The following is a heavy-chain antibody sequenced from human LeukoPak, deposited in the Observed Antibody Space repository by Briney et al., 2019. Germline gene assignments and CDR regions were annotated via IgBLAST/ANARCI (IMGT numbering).Heavy chain of an antibody. J-gene: IGHJ6*03. CDR1: GGSISSDSYH. CDR2: VYYTGNT. CDR3: ARELSVVVPAAMDYYYYMDV. V-gene: IGHV4-39*07. Sequence: SETLSLTCTVSGGSISSDSYHWGWIRQPPAQGLEWIGNVYYTGNTYYNPSLKSRVTILVATSKNQFSLRMSSVTAADTAVYYCARELSVVVPAAMDYYYYMDVWGKGTTVTVSS. D-gene: IGHD2-2*01.